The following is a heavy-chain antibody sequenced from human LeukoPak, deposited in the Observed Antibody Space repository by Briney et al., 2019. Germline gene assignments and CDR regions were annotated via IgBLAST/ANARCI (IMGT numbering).Heavy chain of an antibody. Sequence: SETLSLTCAVSGGSISSSNWWSWVRQPPGKGLEWIGEINHSGSTNYNPSLKSRVTMSVDTSKNQFSLKLSSVTAADTAVYYCARERRITMVRGVRGYYYMDVWGKGTTVTISS. CDR1: GGSISSSNW. J-gene: IGHJ6*03. CDR2: INHSGST. V-gene: IGHV4-4*02. CDR3: ARERRITMVRGVRGYYYMDV. D-gene: IGHD3-10*01.